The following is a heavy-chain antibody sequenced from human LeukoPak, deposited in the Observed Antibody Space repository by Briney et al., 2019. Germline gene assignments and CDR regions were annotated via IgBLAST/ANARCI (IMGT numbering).Heavy chain of an antibody. CDR1: GFTFSSYA. J-gene: IGHJ5*02. V-gene: IGHV3-23*01. CDR2: ISGSGGST. Sequence: PGGSLRLSCAASGFTFSSYAMSWVRQAPGKGLEWVSAISGSGGSTYYADSVKGRFTISRDNAKNSLYLQMNSLRAEDTAVYYCARDRLRVVAATPRINWFDPWGQGTLVTVSS. CDR3: ARDRLRVVAATPRINWFDP. D-gene: IGHD2-15*01.